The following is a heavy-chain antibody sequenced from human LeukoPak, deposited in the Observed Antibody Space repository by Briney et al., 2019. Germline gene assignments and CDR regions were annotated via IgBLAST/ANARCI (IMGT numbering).Heavy chain of an antibody. V-gene: IGHV4-38-2*01. CDR1: GYYIRSGYL. CDR2: IYYSGTT. Sequence: SETLSLTCAVSGYYIRSGYLFGWIRQPPRKGLEWLGSIYYSGTTYYNPSLKSRVTLSVDTSKNHFSLKLSSVTAADTAVYYCASANFSPFYDFWCGCSGFSKWFDPWGQGTLVTVSS. CDR3: ASANFSPFYDFWCGCSGFSKWFDP. D-gene: IGHD3-3*01. J-gene: IGHJ5*02.